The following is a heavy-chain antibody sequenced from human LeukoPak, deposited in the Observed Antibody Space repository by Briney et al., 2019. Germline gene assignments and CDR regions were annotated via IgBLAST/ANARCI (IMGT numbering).Heavy chain of an antibody. Sequence: GGSLRLSCAASGFTFSDYYMSWIRQAPGKGLEWISYISSTTSTIYYADSVKGRFTISRDNAKNSLYLQMNSLRAEDTAVYYCARDKPLFYYYYMDVWGKGTTVTVSS. CDR1: GFTFSDYY. CDR3: ARDKPLFYYYYMDV. J-gene: IGHJ6*03. V-gene: IGHV3-11*04. CDR2: ISSTTSTI.